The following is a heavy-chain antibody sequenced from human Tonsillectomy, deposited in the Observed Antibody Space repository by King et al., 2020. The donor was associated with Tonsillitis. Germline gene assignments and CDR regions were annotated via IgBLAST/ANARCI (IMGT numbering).Heavy chain of an antibody. V-gene: IGHV3-15*01. D-gene: IGHD2-15*01. CDR3: NTEPDIVVVAGEPYDDYYGMDA. CDR2: IKSKTDGGTT. Sequence: VQLVESGGGLVKPGGSLRLSCAASGFTFSNAWMSWVRQAPGKGLEWVGRIKSKTDGGTTDYAAPVKGRFTISRDDSKNTLYLQMNSLKTEDTAVYYWNTEPDIVVVAGEPYDDYYGMDAWGQGATVTVSS. J-gene: IGHJ6*02. CDR1: GFTFSNAW.